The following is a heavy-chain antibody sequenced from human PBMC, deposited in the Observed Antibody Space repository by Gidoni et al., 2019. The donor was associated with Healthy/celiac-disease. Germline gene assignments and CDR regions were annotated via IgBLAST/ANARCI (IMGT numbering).Heavy chain of an antibody. CDR1: GYTFPRYY. CDR3: ARRRLPGGSPYYYYYYGMDV. D-gene: IGHD2-15*01. V-gene: IGHV1-46*01. CDR2: INPSGGST. J-gene: IGHJ6*02. Sequence: QVQLLQSGAEVKKPGASVTVSCKASGYTFPRYYMHWVRQAPGQVIQWMGIINPSGGSTRYAQKFQGRVNMTRDTSTSTVYMELSSLRSEDTAVYYCARRRLPGGSPYYYYYYGMDVWGQGTTVTVSS.